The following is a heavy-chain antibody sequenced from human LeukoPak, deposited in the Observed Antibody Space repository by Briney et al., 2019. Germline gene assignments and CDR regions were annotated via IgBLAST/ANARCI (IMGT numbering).Heavy chain of an antibody. D-gene: IGHD4-17*01. CDR2: IYYSGST. J-gene: IGHJ5*02. Sequence: PSDTLSLTCTVSGGLIRRYYWIWIRQPPGKGLEGIGYIYYSGSTNSNPSLKSRVSISVDTSKNQFSLKLSSVTAADTAVYYCARTVSTVTMLYPFDHWGQGTLVTVSA. CDR1: GGLIRRYY. V-gene: IGHV4-59*07. CDR3: ARTVSTVTMLYPFDH.